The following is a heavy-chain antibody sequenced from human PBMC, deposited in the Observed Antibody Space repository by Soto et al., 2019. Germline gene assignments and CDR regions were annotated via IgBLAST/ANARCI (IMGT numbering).Heavy chain of an antibody. CDR3: ARVPTIDSVPTQSDP. J-gene: IGHJ5*02. CDR2: IYHSGST. CDR1: GGSISSSNW. V-gene: IGHV4-4*02. D-gene: IGHD5-12*01. Sequence: SETLSLTCAVSGGSISSSNWWSWVRQPPGKGLEWIGEIYHSGSTNYNPSLKSRVTISVDKSKNQFSLKLSSVTAADTAVYYCARVPTIDSVPTQSDPWGQGTLVTVSS.